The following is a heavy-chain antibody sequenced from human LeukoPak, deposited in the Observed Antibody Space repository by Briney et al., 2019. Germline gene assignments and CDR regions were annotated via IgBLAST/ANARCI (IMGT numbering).Heavy chain of an antibody. J-gene: IGHJ3*02. V-gene: IGHV4-34*01. CDR3: ARSLSGSYSDDAFDI. Sequence: SETLSLTCAVYGGSFSGYYWSWIRQPPGKGLEWIGEINHSGSTYYNPSLKSRVTISVDTSKNQFSLKLSSVTAADTAVYYRARSLSGSYSDDAFDIWGQGTMVTVSS. D-gene: IGHD1-26*01. CDR1: GGSFSGYY. CDR2: INHSGST.